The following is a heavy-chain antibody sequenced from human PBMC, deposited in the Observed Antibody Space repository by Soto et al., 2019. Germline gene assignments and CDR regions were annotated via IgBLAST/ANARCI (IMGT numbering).Heavy chain of an antibody. CDR1: GFTFSSYG. Sequence: QVQLVESGGGVVQPGRSLRLSCAASGFTFSSYGMHWVRQAPGKGLEWVEVISYDGSNKYYADSVKGRFTISRDNSKNTLYLQMNSLSAEDTAVYYCANDVAAVPAGWFDPWGEGILVTVYS. CDR2: ISYDGSNK. D-gene: IGHD6-13*01. J-gene: IGHJ5*02. CDR3: ANDVAAVPAGWFDP. V-gene: IGHV3-30*18.